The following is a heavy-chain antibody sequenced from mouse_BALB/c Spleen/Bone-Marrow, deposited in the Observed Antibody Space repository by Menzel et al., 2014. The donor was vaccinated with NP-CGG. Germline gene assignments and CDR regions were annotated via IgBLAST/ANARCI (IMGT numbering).Heavy chain of an antibody. J-gene: IGHJ3*01. CDR3: ARLHYYGYEAY. Sequence: EVQLQESGGGLVQPGGSLKLSCAASGFDFSTYWMSWVRQAPGKGLEWIGEINPGSSTINYTPSLKDKFIISRDNAKNTLYLQMSKVRSEDTALYYCARLHYYGYEAYWDQGTLVTVSA. CDR2: INPGSSTI. CDR1: GFDFSTYW. V-gene: IGHV4-1*02. D-gene: IGHD1-2*01.